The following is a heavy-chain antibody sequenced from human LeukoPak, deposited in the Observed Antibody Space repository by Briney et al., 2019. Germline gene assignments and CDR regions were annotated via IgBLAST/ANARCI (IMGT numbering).Heavy chain of an antibody. CDR1: GGSISSSSYY. V-gene: IGHV4-39*07. CDR2: IYYSGST. J-gene: IGHJ3*02. Sequence: KPSETLSLTCTVSGGSISSSSYYWGWIRQPPGKGLEWIGSIYYSGSTYYNPSLKSRVTISVDTSKNQFSLKLSSVTAADTAVYYCASGPNYYDSSGYSRDAFDIWGQGTMVTVSS. CDR3: ASGPNYYDSSGYSRDAFDI. D-gene: IGHD3-22*01.